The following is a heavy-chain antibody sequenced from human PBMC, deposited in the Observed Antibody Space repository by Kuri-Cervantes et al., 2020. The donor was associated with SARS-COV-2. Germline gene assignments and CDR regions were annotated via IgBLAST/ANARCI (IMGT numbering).Heavy chain of an antibody. J-gene: IGHJ6*02. Sequence: LTCAASGFTFSSYGMHWVRQAPGKGLEWVAVISYDGSNKYYADSVKGRFTISRDNSKNTLYLQMNSLRAEDTAVYYCAKDIDIVVVPAYYYYYGMDVWGQGTTVTVSS. CDR2: ISYDGSNK. V-gene: IGHV3-30*18. CDR3: AKDIDIVVVPAYYYYYGMDV. D-gene: IGHD2-2*01. CDR1: GFTFSSYG.